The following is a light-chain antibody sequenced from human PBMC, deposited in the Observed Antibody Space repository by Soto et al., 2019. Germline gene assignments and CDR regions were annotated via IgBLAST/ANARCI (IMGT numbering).Light chain of an antibody. Sequence: QSALTQPASVSGSPGQSITISCTGTSSDVGGYDYVSWYQHHPGKAPKLMLYEVTHRPSGVSNRFSGSKSGNTASLTISGLQDEDEADYYCTSYTTSSTLLVFGTGTKLTVL. CDR2: EVT. CDR1: SSDVGGYDY. CDR3: TSYTTSSTLLV. V-gene: IGLV2-14*01. J-gene: IGLJ1*01.